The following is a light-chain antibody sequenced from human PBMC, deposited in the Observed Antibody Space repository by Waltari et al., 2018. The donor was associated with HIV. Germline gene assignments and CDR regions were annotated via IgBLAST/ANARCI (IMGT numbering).Light chain of an antibody. V-gene: IGLV1-47*03. CDR2: RDN. Sequence: QSVLTQPPSASGTPGQRVIISCSGSSFNIGRNFVSWYQQVPGTAPKVLIFRDNQRPSGVPNRFSGSKSGASASLAISGLWSEDEADYYCAAWDDSLRGSYVFGPGTKVTVL. CDR3: AAWDDSLRGSYV. J-gene: IGLJ1*01. CDR1: SFNIGRNF.